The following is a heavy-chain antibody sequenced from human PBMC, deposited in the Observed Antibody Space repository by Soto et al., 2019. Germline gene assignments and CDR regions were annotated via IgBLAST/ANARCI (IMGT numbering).Heavy chain of an antibody. V-gene: IGHV1-18*01. D-gene: IGHD3-16*01. J-gene: IGHJ4*02. CDR1: GYTFTSYA. Sequence: ASVKVSCKASGYTFTSYAMHWVRQAPGQGLEWMGWISAYNGNTNYAQKPQGRVTMTTDTSTSTAYMELRSLRSDDTAVYYCARGLPPPQDDYWGQGTLVTVSS. CDR3: ARGLPPPQDDY. CDR2: ISAYNGNT.